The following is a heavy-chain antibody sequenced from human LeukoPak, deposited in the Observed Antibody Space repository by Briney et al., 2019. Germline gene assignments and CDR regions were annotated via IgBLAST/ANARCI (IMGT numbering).Heavy chain of an antibody. V-gene: IGHV1-69*06. CDR1: GYIFSSYA. Sequence: ASVKVSCKASGYIFSSYAISWVRQAPGQGLEWMGGIIPMFGAANYAQKFQGRLTITADKSTNTGYMELSSLRSGDTAVYYCAAGGIPYYYDSSGYTDYWGQGTLVTVSS. J-gene: IGHJ4*02. CDR3: AAGGIPYYYDSSGYTDY. D-gene: IGHD3-22*01. CDR2: IIPMFGAA.